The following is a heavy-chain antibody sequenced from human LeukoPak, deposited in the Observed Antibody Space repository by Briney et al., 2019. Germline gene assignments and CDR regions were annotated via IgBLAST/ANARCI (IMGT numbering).Heavy chain of an antibody. CDR2: INHSGST. J-gene: IGHJ4*02. Sequence: NPLETLSLTCAVYGGSFSGYYWSWIRQPPGKGLEWIGEINHSGSTYYNPSLKSRVTISVDTSKNQFSLKLSSVTAADTAVYYCANSPPTFSSGSFDYWGQGTLVTVSS. V-gene: IGHV4-34*01. D-gene: IGHD3-22*01. CDR1: GGSFSGYY. CDR3: ANSPPTFSSGSFDY.